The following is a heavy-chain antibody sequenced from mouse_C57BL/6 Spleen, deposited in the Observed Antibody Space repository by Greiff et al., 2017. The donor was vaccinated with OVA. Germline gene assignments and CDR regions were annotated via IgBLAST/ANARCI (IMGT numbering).Heavy chain of an antibody. J-gene: IGHJ3*01. D-gene: IGHD1-1*01. CDR2: FYPGSGSI. Sequence: QVQLKESGAELVKPGASVKLSCKASGYTFTEYTIHWVKQRSGQGLEWIGWFYPGSGSIKYNEKFKDKATLTADKSSSTVYMELSRLTSEDSAVYFCERHEGGVLLRSAWFAYWGQGTLVTVSA. V-gene: IGHV1-62-2*01. CDR3: ERHEGGVLLRSAWFAY. CDR1: GYTFTEYT.